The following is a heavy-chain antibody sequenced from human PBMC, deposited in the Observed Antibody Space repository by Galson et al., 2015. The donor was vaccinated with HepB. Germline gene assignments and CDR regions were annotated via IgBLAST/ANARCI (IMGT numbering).Heavy chain of an antibody. CDR1: GFTFSSYA. D-gene: IGHD6-19*01. V-gene: IGHV3-30*04. CDR2: ISYDGSNK. J-gene: IGHJ4*02. CDR3: AREGSGWYFFDY. Sequence: SLRLSCAASGFTFSSYAMHWVRQAPGKGLEWVAVISYDGSNKYYADSVKGRFTISRDNSKNTLYLQMNSLRAEDTAVYYCAREGSGWYFFDYWGQGTLVTVSS.